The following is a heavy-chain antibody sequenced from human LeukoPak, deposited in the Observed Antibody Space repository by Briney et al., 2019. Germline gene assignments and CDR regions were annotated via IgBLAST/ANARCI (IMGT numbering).Heavy chain of an antibody. D-gene: IGHD7-27*01. J-gene: IGHJ5*02. CDR2: IYYSGST. Sequence: SETLSLTCTVSGDSISNINYYWSWIRQPPGKGLEWIGYIYYSGSTNYNPSLKSRVTISVDTSKNQFSLKLSSVTAADTAVYYCARYKLTGDSWFDPWGQGTLVTVSS. CDR3: ARYKLTGDSWFDP. V-gene: IGHV4-61*05. CDR1: GDSISNINYY.